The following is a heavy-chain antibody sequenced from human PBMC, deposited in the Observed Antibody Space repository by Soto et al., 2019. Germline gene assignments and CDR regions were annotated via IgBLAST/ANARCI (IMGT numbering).Heavy chain of an antibody. Sequence: EAHLVESGGGLVQPGRSRRLSCAASGFTFSSYAFNWVRQAPGKGLEWISYISVGSGSIFYADSVKGRFTISRDDAQTSLYLQMTTLRDEDTAIYFCVRDDKWAFDIWGQGTTVIVSS. J-gene: IGHJ3*02. CDR3: VRDDKWAFDI. V-gene: IGHV3-48*02. D-gene: IGHD1-26*01. CDR2: ISVGSGSI. CDR1: GFTFSSYA.